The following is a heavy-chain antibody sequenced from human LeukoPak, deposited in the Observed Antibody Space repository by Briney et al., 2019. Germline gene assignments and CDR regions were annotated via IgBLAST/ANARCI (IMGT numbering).Heavy chain of an antibody. CDR3: AREGALYYYDSSGLDY. CDR2: IYYSGST. Sequence: PSETLSLTCTVSGGSISSYYWSWIRQPPGKGLEWIGYIYYSGSTNYNPSLKSRVTISVDTSKNQFSLKLSSVTAADTAVYYCAREGALYYYDSSGLDYWGQGTLVTVSS. CDR1: GGSISSYY. J-gene: IGHJ4*02. D-gene: IGHD3-22*01. V-gene: IGHV4-59*01.